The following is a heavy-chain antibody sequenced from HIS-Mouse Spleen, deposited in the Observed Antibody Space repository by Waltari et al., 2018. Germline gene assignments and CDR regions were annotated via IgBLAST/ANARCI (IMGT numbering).Heavy chain of an antibody. CDR2: ISYDGSNK. CDR1: GFTFSSYA. CDR3: ARDGGWNYADY. J-gene: IGHJ4*02. V-gene: IGHV3-30*04. Sequence: QVQLVESGGGVVQPGRSLRLSCAASGFTFSSYAMHWVRQAPGKGLEWVAVISYDGSNKYYADSVKGRFTISRDNSKNTLYLQMNSLRAEDTAVYYCARDGGWNYADYWGQGTLVTVSS. D-gene: IGHD6-19*01.